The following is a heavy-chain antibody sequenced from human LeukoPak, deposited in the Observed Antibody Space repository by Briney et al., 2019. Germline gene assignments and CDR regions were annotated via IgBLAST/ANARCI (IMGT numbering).Heavy chain of an antibody. D-gene: IGHD2-2*02. V-gene: IGHV4-59*01. CDR3: ARISSYCSSTSCYRRLDY. J-gene: IGHJ4*02. CDR2: IYYSGST. CDR1: GGSISSYY. Sequence: PSETLSLTCTVSGGSISSYYWSWTRQPPGKGLEWIGYIYYSGSTNYNPSLKSRVTISVDTSKNQFSLKLSSVTAADTAVYYCARISSYCSSTSCYRRLDYWGQGTLVTVSS.